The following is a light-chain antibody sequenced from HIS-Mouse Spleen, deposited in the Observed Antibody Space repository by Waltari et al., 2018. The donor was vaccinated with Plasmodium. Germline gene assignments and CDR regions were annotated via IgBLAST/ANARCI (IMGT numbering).Light chain of an antibody. Sequence: SYELTQPPSVSVSPGQTASITCTGDNLGDKYACWYQQKPGKSPVLVIYQASKRPSGIPERFSGSNSGNTATLTISGTQAMDEADYYCQAWDSSTAVVFGGGTKLTVL. V-gene: IGLV3-1*01. CDR3: QAWDSSTAVV. J-gene: IGLJ2*01. CDR1: NLGDKY. CDR2: QAS.